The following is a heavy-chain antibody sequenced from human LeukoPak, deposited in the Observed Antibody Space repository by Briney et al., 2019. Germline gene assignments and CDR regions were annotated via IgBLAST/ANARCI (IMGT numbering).Heavy chain of an antibody. CDR2: ISGSGAGT. CDR1: GFTFSSYA. J-gene: IGHJ4*02. D-gene: IGHD2-2*02. Sequence: GGSLRLSCAASGFTFSSYAMSWVRQAPGKGLEWVSAISGSGAGTYYADSVKGRFTISRDNSKNTLYLQMNSLRAEDTAVYYCAKGGADILVVPAAIHFDYWGQGTLVTVSS. CDR3: AKGGADILVVPAAIHFDY. V-gene: IGHV3-23*01.